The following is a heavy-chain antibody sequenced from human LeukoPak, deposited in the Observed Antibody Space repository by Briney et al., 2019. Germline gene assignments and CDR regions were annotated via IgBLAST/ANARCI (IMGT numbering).Heavy chain of an antibody. J-gene: IGHJ4*02. D-gene: IGHD4-17*01. Sequence: SETLSLTCTVSGGSISSYYWNWIRQPPGRGLEWIGYIYYTGSTYYNPSLKSRVTIAVDTSKNQFSLKLSSVTAADTAVYYCARGVTVTTFDYWGQGTLVTVSS. V-gene: IGHV4-59*08. CDR3: ARGVTVTTFDY. CDR1: GGSISSYY. CDR2: IYYTGST.